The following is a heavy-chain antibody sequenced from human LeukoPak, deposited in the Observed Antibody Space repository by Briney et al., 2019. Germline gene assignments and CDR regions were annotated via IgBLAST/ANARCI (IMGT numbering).Heavy chain of an antibody. V-gene: IGHV1-18*01. D-gene: IGHD4-17*01. J-gene: IGHJ4*02. Sequence: ASVKVSCKTSGYTFTSYGISWGRQAPGQGLEWVGWITAYNGNTHNAQKLQGRVTMTTDTSTSTAHMGLRSLRSDDTAVYYCARSPIDLFHGDYEFNYWRQGTLVTVSS. CDR2: ITAYNGNT. CDR1: GYTFTSYG. CDR3: ARSPIDLFHGDYEFNY.